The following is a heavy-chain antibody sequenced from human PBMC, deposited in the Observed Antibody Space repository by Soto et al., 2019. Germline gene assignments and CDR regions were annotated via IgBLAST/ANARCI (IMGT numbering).Heavy chain of an antibody. J-gene: IGHJ4*02. CDR1: GFTFSSYA. CDR2: IGGSGGST. D-gene: IGHD4-17*01. V-gene: IGHV3-23*01. CDR3: AKDLHGDYYFDY. Sequence: EVQLLESGGGLVQPGGSLRLSCAASGFTFSSYAMSWVRQAPGKGLEWVSAIGGSGGSTYYADSVKGWFTISRDNSKNTLYLQMNSLRAEDTAVYYCAKDLHGDYYFDYWGQGTLVTVSS.